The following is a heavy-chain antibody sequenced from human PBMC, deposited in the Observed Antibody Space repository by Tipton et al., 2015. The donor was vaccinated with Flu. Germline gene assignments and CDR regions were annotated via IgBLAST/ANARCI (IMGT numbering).Heavy chain of an antibody. Sequence: QLVQSGAEVKKPGVSVKISCKSAGYTFTTYHMHWVRQAPGQGLEWMGIITPSGGSTFYSQKFQGRVTMTRDTSTSTDYMELSSLRSEDTAVYYCARGSYGDLIDSWGQGTLVTVSS. CDR1: GYTFTTYH. CDR3: ARGSYGDLIDS. V-gene: IGHV1-46*01. CDR2: ITPSGGST. D-gene: IGHD5-18*01. J-gene: IGHJ4*02.